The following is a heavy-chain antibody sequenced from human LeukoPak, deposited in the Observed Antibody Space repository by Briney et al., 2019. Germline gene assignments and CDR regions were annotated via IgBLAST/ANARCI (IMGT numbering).Heavy chain of an antibody. CDR3: ARDICWLSLYYYYCMDV. CDR1: GGPISSYH. D-gene: IGHD3-10*02. CDR2: NYSSGNT. Sequence: SEPLSLTCTVSGGPISSYHWSWIPQPTGKGLEWIGRNYSSGNTNYNPSLKSRVTMSIDTSKNQFSLKLSSVTAADTAVYYGARDICWLSLYYYYCMDVWGKGTTVTISS. J-gene: IGHJ6*03. V-gene: IGHV4-4*07.